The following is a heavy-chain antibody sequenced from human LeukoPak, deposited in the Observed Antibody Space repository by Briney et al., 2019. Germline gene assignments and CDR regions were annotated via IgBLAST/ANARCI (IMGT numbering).Heavy chain of an antibody. CDR3: AHREGLWFGDQTFDY. D-gene: IGHD3-10*01. J-gene: IGHJ4*02. CDR2: IYWNDDK. Sequence: SGPTLVNPTQTLTLTCTFSGFSLSTSGVGVGWIRQPPGKALEWLALIYWNDDKRYSPSLKSRLTITKDTSKNQVVLTMTNMDPVDTATYYCAHREGLWFGDQTFDYWGQGTLVTVSS. CDR1: GFSLSTSGVG. V-gene: IGHV2-5*01.